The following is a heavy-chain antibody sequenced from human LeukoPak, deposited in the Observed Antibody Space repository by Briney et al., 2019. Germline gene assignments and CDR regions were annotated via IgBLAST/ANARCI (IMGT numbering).Heavy chain of an antibody. Sequence: GSLRLSCAASGFTFSSYGMHWVRQAPGKGLEWVAFIRYDGSNKYYADSVKGRFTISRDNAKNSLYLQMNSLRAEDMALYYCAKDRGAVGGAFDIWGQGTMVTVSS. CDR2: IRYDGSNK. CDR3: AKDRGAVGGAFDI. V-gene: IGHV3-30*02. J-gene: IGHJ3*02. CDR1: GFTFSSYG. D-gene: IGHD6-19*01.